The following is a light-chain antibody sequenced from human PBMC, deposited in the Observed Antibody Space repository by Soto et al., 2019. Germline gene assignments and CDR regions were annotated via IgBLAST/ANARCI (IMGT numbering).Light chain of an antibody. J-gene: IGKJ4*01. V-gene: IGKV1-27*01. CDR3: QQYNSAPSLT. Sequence: DIQMTQSPSSLSAAGGDRVSITCRASQGISNFLAWYQHKPGKVPKLLISAASTLQSAVPSRFSGSGSGTDFALTISSRQPEDVATYYCQQYNSAPSLTFGGGTKVEIK. CDR2: AAS. CDR1: QGISNF.